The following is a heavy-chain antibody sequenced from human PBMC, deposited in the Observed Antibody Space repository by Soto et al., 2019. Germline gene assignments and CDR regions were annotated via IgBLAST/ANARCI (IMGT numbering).Heavy chain of an antibody. J-gene: IGHJ3*02. CDR1: GFTFSSYG. CDR3: AREFADIVVVPAAMNSAFDI. Sequence: GGSLRLSCAASGFTFSSYGMHWVRQAPGKGLEWVAVIWYDGSNKYYADSVKGRFTISRDNSKNTLYLQMNSLRAEDTAVYYCAREFADIVVVPAAMNSAFDIWGQGTMVTVSS. D-gene: IGHD2-2*01. CDR2: IWYDGSNK. V-gene: IGHV3-33*01.